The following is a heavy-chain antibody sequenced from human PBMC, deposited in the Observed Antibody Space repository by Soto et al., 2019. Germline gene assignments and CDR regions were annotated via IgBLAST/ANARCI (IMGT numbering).Heavy chain of an antibody. V-gene: IGHV4-61*08. CDR3: ARIPVDTSMMYWLDP. J-gene: IGHJ5*02. Sequence: PSETLSLTCTVSGGSVSSGDYYWSWIRQPPWKGLEWIGYIYYSGNTNYNPSLKSRVIISVDTSKNLFSLKLTSVYAADTAVYYCARIPVDTSMMYWLDPWGQVXLVTFYS. D-gene: IGHD5-18*01. CDR1: GGSVSSGDYY. CDR2: IYYSGNT.